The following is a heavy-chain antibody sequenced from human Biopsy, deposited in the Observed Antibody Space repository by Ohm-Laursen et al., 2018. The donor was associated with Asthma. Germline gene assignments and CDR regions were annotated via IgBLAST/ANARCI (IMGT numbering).Heavy chain of an antibody. J-gene: IGHJ4*02. V-gene: IGHV4-31*03. CDR2: IYYSGST. CDR1: YCSITSGGYY. D-gene: IGHD3-22*01. Sequence: SQTLSPTCTVSYCSITSGGYYWTWIRQHPGKGLEWNGFIYYSGSTYYNPSLKSRVSISIDTSKNQFSLKLSSVTAADTAVYYCARAQDYYDSRGYYRSFDYWGQGTLVTVSS. CDR3: ARAQDYYDSRGYYRSFDY.